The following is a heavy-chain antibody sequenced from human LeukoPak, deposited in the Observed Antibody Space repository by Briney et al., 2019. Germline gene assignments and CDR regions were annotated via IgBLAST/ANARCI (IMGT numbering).Heavy chain of an antibody. CDR2: IYSGGST. D-gene: IGHD2-15*01. CDR3: ARGDAGWSQGAAFDY. J-gene: IGHJ4*02. Sequence: GGSLRLSCAASGFTVSSNYMSWVRQAPGKGLEWVSVIYSGGSTYYADSVKGRFTISRDNSKNTLYLQMNSLRAEDTAVYYCARGDAGWSQGAAFDYWGQGTLVTVSS. CDR1: GFTVSSNY. V-gene: IGHV3-53*01.